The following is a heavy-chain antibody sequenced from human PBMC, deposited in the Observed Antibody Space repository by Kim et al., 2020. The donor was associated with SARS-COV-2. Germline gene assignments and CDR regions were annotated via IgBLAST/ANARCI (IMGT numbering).Heavy chain of an antibody. CDR3: TTEEGEQWLVRGNWFDP. CDR1: GFTFSNAW. Sequence: GGSLRLSCAASGFTFSNAWMSWVRQAPGKGLEWVGRIKSKTDGGTTDYAAPVKGRFTISRDDSKNTLYLQMNSLKTEDTAVYYCTTEEGEQWLVRGNWFDPWGQGTLVTVSS. D-gene: IGHD6-19*01. V-gene: IGHV3-15*01. CDR2: IKSKTDGGTT. J-gene: IGHJ5*02.